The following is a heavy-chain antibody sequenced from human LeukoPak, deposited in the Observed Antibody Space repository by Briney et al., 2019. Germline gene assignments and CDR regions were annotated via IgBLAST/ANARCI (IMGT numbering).Heavy chain of an antibody. CDR1: GFTFSSYA. CDR2: ISYDGSNK. V-gene: IGHV3-30-3*01. Sequence: GGSLRLSCAASGFTFSSYAMHWVRQAPGKGLEWVAVISYDGSNKYYADSVKGRFTISRDNSKNTLYVQMNSLRAEDTAVFYCARDESSGTYLDYWGQGTLVTVSS. CDR3: ARDESSGTYLDY. J-gene: IGHJ4*02. D-gene: IGHD1-26*01.